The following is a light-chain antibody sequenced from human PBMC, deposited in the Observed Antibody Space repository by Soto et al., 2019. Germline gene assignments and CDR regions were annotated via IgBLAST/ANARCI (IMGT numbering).Light chain of an antibody. J-gene: IGKJ1*01. CDR1: QNVSTW. V-gene: IGKV1-5*01. Sequence: DIQMSQSPSTLSASGGDRVAIGWRASQNVSTWLAWDKHKPRKAPKLLLFDVSNLESGVPSRFSGSGSGTEFTLTISSLQSDDFATYYCQQCNIFWTFGQGTKVDIK. CDR2: DVS. CDR3: QQCNIFWT.